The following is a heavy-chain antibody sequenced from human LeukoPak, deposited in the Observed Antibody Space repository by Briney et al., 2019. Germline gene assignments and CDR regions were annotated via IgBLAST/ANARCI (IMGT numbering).Heavy chain of an antibody. CDR2: ISGSSTYI. D-gene: IGHD2-15*01. CDR3: AKDPVGRYYYYYYMDV. Sequence: GGSLRLSCAASGFTFSRYSMNWVRQAPGKGLEWVSFISGSSTYIYYADSVKGRFTISRDNSKNTLYLQMNSLRAEDTAVYYCAKDPVGRYYYYYYMDVWGKGTTVTVSS. CDR1: GFTFSRYS. V-gene: IGHV3-21*01. J-gene: IGHJ6*03.